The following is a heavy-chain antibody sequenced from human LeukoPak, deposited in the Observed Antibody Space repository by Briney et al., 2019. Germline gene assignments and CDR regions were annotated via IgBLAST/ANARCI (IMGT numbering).Heavy chain of an antibody. D-gene: IGHD5-12*01. J-gene: IGHJ4*02. CDR2: IIPIFGTA. CDR1: GGTFSSYA. V-gene: IGHV1-69*13. CDR3: ASTGYSGYDGGDY. Sequence: SVKVSCKASGGTFSSYAISWVRQAPGQGLEWMGGIIPIFGTANYAQKFQGRVTITADESTSTAYMELSSLRSEDTAVYYCASTGYSGYDGGDYWGQGTLVTVSS.